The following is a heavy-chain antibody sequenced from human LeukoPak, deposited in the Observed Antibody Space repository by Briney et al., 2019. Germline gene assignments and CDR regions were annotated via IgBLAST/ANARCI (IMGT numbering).Heavy chain of an antibody. J-gene: IGHJ5*02. CDR2: INTNTGNP. CDR1: GYTFTSYA. V-gene: IGHV7-4-1*02. CDR3: ARDVNGGPEDWFDP. Sequence: ASVKVSCKAPGYTFTSYAMNWVRQAPGQGLEWMGWINTNTGNPTYAQGFTGRFVFSLDTSVSTAYLQISSLKAEDTAVYYCARDVNGGPEDWFDPWGQGTLVTVSS. D-gene: IGHD3-10*01.